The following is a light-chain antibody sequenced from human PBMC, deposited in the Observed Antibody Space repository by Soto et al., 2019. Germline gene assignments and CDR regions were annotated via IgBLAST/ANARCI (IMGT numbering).Light chain of an antibody. V-gene: IGKV3-11*01. CDR2: DAS. Sequence: EILLTQSPSTLSVSPGERVTITCRASQSVSNYLAWYQQKPGQAPRLLIYDASNGATGIPARFSGSGSGTDFTLTISRLEPEDFAVYYCQQSSMGHTFGQGTKLEIK. CDR1: QSVSNY. CDR3: QQSSMGHT. J-gene: IGKJ2*01.